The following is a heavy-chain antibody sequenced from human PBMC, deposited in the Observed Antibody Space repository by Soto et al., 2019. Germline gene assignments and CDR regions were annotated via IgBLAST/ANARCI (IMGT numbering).Heavy chain of an antibody. Sequence: GGSLRLSCAASGFTFSSYGMHWVRQAPGKGLEWVAVISYDGSNKYYADSVKGRFTISRDNSKNTLYLQMNSLRAEDTAVYYCAKDLARFYGSGSHKHGMDVWGQGTTVTVSS. CDR2: ISYDGSNK. V-gene: IGHV3-30*18. D-gene: IGHD3-10*01. CDR3: AKDLARFYGSGSHKHGMDV. CDR1: GFTFSSYG. J-gene: IGHJ6*02.